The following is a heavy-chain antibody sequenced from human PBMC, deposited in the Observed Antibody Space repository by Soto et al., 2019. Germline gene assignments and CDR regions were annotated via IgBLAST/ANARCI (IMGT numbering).Heavy chain of an antibody. Sequence: QVQLVQSGAEVKKPGSSVKVSCKASGGTFSTYTITWVRQAPGQGLEWMGRIIPIIGIINYAQKFQGRVTSTPDKLKATAYVELTRLRSDDTAVNYCAGDPDSHYNDSHASSYPWGQGTLVTVSS. CDR2: IIPIIGII. CDR3: AGDPDSHYNDSHASSYP. V-gene: IGHV1-69*08. J-gene: IGHJ5*02. D-gene: IGHD3-22*01. CDR1: GGTFSTYT.